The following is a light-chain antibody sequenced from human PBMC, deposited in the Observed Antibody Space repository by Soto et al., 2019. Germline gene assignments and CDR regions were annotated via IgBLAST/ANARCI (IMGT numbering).Light chain of an antibody. V-gene: IGLV2-14*01. CDR3: SSYTSCSTPDV. J-gene: IGLJ1*01. Sequence: QSALTQPASASGSPGQSITISCTGTSSDVGGYNYVSWYQQHPGKAPKLMIYEVSNRPSGVSNRFSGTKSGNTASLTISGLQAEDEADYFCSSYTSCSTPDVFRTWTNVTVL. CDR1: SSDVGGYNY. CDR2: EVS.